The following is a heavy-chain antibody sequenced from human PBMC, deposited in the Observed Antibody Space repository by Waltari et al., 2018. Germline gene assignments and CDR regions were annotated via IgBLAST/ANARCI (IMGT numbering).Heavy chain of an antibody. J-gene: IGHJ4*02. V-gene: IGHV3-7*01. Sequence: EVQLVESGGGLVQPGGCLRLSCVGSGITVSTSWMSWVRQAPGKGLEWVAYIKPDGSRKSYLDSVKGRFTISIDNAKNSLFLQMNSLRAEDTAMYYCARGRGTYFYWGQGTPVTVSS. D-gene: IGHD1-26*01. CDR2: IKPDGSRK. CDR1: GITVSTSW. CDR3: ARGRGTYFY.